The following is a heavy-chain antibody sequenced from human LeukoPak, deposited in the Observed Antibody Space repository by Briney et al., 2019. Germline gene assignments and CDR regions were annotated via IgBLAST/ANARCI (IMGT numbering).Heavy chain of an antibody. V-gene: IGHV3-23*01. CDR3: ANFEASGRGFDY. Sequence: GGSLRLSCAASGFTFTNYAMTWVRQAPGKGLEWVSVISGSGSSTNYADSVKGRFTISRDNSKNTLFLQMNSLRAEDTAVYYCANFEASGRGFDYWGQGTLVTVSS. J-gene: IGHJ4*02. CDR2: ISGSGSST. CDR1: GFTFTNYA. D-gene: IGHD3-10*01.